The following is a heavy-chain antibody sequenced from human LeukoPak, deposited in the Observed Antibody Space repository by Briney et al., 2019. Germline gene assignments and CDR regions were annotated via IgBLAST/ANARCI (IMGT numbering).Heavy chain of an antibody. Sequence: GGSLRLSCAASGFTSSSYAMHWVRQAPGKGLEWVAVISYDGSNKYYADSVKGRFTISRDNSKNTLYLQMNSLRAEDTAVYYCARPTGTGLFDAFDIWGQGTMVTVSS. CDR2: ISYDGSNK. CDR3: ARPTGTGLFDAFDI. V-gene: IGHV3-30-3*01. D-gene: IGHD1-1*01. CDR1: GFTSSSYA. J-gene: IGHJ3*02.